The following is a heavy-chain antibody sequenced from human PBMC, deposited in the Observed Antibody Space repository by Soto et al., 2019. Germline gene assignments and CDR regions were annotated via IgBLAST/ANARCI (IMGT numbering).Heavy chain of an antibody. D-gene: IGHD3-16*01. Sequence: GASVKVSCKASGYPFTIYYVHCVLQSPLQWLDWMGFINPSSGSTSYAQKFQGRVTMTRDTSTSTVYMEVSSLRSEDTAVYYCAREMYTTRGSPFDYWGQRTLVTVSS. CDR2: INPSSGST. V-gene: IGHV1-46*01. J-gene: IGHJ4*02. CDR3: AREMYTTRGSPFDY. CDR1: GYPFTIYY.